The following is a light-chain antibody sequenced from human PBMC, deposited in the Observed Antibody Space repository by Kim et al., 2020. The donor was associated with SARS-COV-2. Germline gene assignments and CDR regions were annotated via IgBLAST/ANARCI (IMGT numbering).Light chain of an antibody. CDR3: GTWDSSLSAVV. Sequence: GQEVTISCSGSSSNIANNYVSWYQQLPGTAPKLLIYDNNKRPSGIPDRFSGSKSGTSATLGITGLQTGDEADYYCGTWDSSLSAVVFGGGTQLTVL. J-gene: IGLJ2*01. V-gene: IGLV1-51*01. CDR1: SSNIANNY. CDR2: DNN.